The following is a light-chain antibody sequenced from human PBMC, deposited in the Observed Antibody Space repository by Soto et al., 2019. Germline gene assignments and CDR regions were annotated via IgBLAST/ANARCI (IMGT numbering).Light chain of an antibody. J-gene: IGKJ1*01. CDR1: QSVSSSY. CDR3: QQYGSSPGT. CDR2: GAS. V-gene: IGKV3-20*01. Sequence: EIVLTQSSGTLSLSSGERATLSCRASQSVSSSYLAWYQQKPGQAPRLLIYGASSRATGIPDRFSGSGSGTDFTLTISRLEPEDFAVYYCQQYGSSPGTFGQGTKVEIK.